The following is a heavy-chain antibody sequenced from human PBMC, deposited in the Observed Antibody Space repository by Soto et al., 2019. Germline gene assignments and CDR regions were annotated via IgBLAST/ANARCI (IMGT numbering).Heavy chain of an antibody. CDR1: GFTFSSYS. CDR3: ARANMASRGYYYGMDV. J-gene: IGHJ6*02. Sequence: SGGSLRLSCAASGFTFSSYSMNWVRQAPGKGLEWVSYISSSSSTIYYADSVKGRFTISRDNAKNSLYLQMNSLRDEDAAVYYCARANMASRGYYYGMDVWGQGTTVTVSS. D-gene: IGHD2-8*01. CDR2: ISSSSSTI. V-gene: IGHV3-48*02.